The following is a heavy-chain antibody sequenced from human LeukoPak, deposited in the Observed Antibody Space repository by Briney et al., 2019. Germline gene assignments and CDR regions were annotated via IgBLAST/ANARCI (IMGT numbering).Heavy chain of an antibody. CDR1: GFTFHQYA. CDR3: AKDKAPLYSGYDWDLDF. D-gene: IGHD5-12*01. V-gene: IGHV3-9*01. CDR2: ISWNSGSI. J-gene: IGHJ4*02. Sequence: GGSLRLSCAASGFTFHQYAIHWVRRVPGKGLEWVSGISWNSGSIGYADSVKGRFTISRDSAKNSVYLQMNSLRPEDTALYYCAKDKAPLYSGYDWDLDFWGQGTLVTVSS.